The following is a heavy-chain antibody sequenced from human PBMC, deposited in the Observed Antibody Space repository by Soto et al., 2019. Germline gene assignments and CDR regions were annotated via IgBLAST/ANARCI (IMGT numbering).Heavy chain of an antibody. J-gene: IGHJ6*02. Sequence: GSLRLSCTASGFTFGDYAMSWVRQAPGKGLEWVGFIRSKAYGGTTEYAASVKGRFTISRDDSKSIAYLQMNSLKTEDTAVYYCFPIYEPYYYCGMDVWGQGTTVTVSS. CDR3: FPIYEPYYYCGMDV. CDR2: IRSKAYGGTT. V-gene: IGHV3-49*04. D-gene: IGHD3-9*01. CDR1: GFTFGDYA.